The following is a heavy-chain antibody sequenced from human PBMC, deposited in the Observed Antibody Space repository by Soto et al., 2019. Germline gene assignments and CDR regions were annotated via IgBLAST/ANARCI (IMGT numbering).Heavy chain of an antibody. J-gene: IGHJ4*02. Sequence: EVHLLESGGGYVQTGKSLRLSCTTSGFNFSGYGMTWVRQAPGRGLEWISTMYTSGGDLFYAGSVEGRYSMSRDESRGTVFLQMDRMRVEDTAIYYCVKGGWGDKWGPGALVAVSS. CDR3: VKGGWGDK. CDR1: GFNFSGYG. CDR2: MYTSGGDL. D-gene: IGHD3-10*01. V-gene: IGHV3-23*05.